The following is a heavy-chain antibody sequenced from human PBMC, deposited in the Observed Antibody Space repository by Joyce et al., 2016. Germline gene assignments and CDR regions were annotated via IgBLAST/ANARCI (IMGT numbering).Heavy chain of an antibody. CDR1: YRLSKKNV. Sequence: QLEESGGTLVHPGGSLWLSCKVSYRLSKKNVMAGVRQGPGKGLEGVSASGASGGGRYYADSVKGRFTVSRDNSKNMMYLEMTSLQIEDTAVYYCARAKTVVVAYTLRDGFDVWGQGTQVAVSS. CDR2: SGASGGGR. CDR3: ARAKTVVVAYTLRDGFDV. V-gene: IGHV3-23*04. D-gene: IGHD2-15*01. J-gene: IGHJ3*01.